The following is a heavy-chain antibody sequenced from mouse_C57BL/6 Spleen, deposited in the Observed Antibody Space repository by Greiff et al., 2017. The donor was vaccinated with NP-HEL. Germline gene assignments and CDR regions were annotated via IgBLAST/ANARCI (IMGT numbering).Heavy chain of an antibody. CDR1: GYSFTGYY. J-gene: IGHJ4*01. V-gene: IGHV1-42*01. CDR3: ARDYAMDY. CDR2: INPSTGGT. Sequence: VQLQQSGPELVKPGASVKISCKASGYSFTGYYMNWVKQSPEKSLEWIGEINPSTGGTTYNQKFKAKATLTVDKSSSTAYMQLKSLTSEDSAVYYCARDYAMDYWGQGTSVTVSS.